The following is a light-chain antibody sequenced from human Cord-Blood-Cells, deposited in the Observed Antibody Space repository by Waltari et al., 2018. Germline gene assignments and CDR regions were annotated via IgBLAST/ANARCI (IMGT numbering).Light chain of an antibody. J-gene: IGKJ3*01. CDR1: QRVSSSY. Sequence: EIVLTQSPGTLSLSPGERATLSCRASQRVSSSYLAWYQQKPGQAPRLLIYGASSRATGIPDRCSGSGSGTDFTLTISRLEPEDFAVYYCQQYGSSPRTFGPGTKVDIK. V-gene: IGKV3-20*01. CDR2: GAS. CDR3: QQYGSSPRT.